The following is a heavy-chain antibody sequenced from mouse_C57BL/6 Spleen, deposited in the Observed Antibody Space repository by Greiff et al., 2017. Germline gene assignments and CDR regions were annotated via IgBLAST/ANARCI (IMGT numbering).Heavy chain of an antibody. D-gene: IGHD4-1*01. CDR1: GYSFTSYY. Sequence: VQLQQSGPELVKPGASVKISCKASGYSFTSYYIHWVKQRPGQGLEWIGWIYPGSGNTKYNEKFKGKATLTADTSSSTAYMQLSSLTSEDSAVYYCARGGWDGFDYWGQGTTLTVSS. CDR3: ARGGWDGFDY. CDR2: IYPGSGNT. J-gene: IGHJ2*01. V-gene: IGHV1-66*01.